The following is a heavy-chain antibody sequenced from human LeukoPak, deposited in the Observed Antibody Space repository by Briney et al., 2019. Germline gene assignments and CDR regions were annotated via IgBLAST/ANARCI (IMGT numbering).Heavy chain of an antibody. CDR3: ARDLSGSYPFDY. V-gene: IGHV3-48*02. CDR2: ISGYSSTI. J-gene: IGHJ4*02. CDR1: GFTFSSYA. Sequence: PGRSLRLSCAASGFTFSSYATHWVRQAPGKGLEWVPYISGYSSTIHYEDSVKGRFTISRDNAKNSLYLQMNSLRDEDTAVYYCARDLSGSYPFDYWGQGTLVTVSS. D-gene: IGHD1-26*01.